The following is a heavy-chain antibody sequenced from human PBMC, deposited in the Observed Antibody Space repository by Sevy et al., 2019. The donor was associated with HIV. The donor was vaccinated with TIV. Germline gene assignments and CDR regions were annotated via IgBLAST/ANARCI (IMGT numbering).Heavy chain of an antibody. CDR1: GYTFTSYA. V-gene: IGHV1-3*01. D-gene: IGHD3-22*01. Sequence: ASVKVSCKASGYTFTSYAMHWVRQAPGQRLEWMGWINAGNGNTKYSQKFQGRVTITRDTSASTAYMELSSLRSEDMAVYYCARSRLITMIVVGFDYWGQGTLVTVSS. J-gene: IGHJ4*02. CDR3: ARSRLITMIVVGFDY. CDR2: INAGNGNT.